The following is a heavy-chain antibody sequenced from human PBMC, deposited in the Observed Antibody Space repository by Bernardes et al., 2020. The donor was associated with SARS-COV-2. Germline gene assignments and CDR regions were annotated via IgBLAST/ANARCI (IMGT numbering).Heavy chain of an antibody. V-gene: IGHV4-61*02. D-gene: IGHD5-18*01. CDR3: ARGYAFDL. CDR2: IQASGST. CDR1: GVSISSVNSY. Sequence: SETLSLICTVSGVSISSVNSYWTWIRQPAGKGLEWIGRIQASGSTNYNPSLQSRVSMSIDTSRSQFSLKLESLTAADTAIYYCARGYAFDLWGRGTMVTVSS. J-gene: IGHJ3*01.